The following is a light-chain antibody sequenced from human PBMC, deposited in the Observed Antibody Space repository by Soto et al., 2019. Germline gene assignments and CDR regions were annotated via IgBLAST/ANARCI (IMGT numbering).Light chain of an antibody. Sequence: NFMLTQPHSVSESPGKTLSISCTRTSGGIATNYVQWYQQRPGSAPTTVIYEKNQSLPGVPDRFSGSTDGSSNSSFLTICGLQTEDEADYYCQFYDRGFVVFGGGTKLTVL. CDR3: QFYDRGFVV. CDR2: EKN. V-gene: IGLV6-57*04. CDR1: SGGIATNY. J-gene: IGLJ2*01.